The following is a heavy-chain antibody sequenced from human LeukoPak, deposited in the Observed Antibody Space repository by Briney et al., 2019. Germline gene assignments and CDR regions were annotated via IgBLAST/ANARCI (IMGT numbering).Heavy chain of an antibody. CDR2: IYYSGST. V-gene: IGHV4-61*01. CDR1: GGSISSGSYY. D-gene: IGHD3-22*01. J-gene: IGHJ4*02. Sequence: SQTLSLTCTVSGGSISSGSYYWSWIRQPPGKGLEWIGYIYYSGSTNYNPSLKSRVTISVDTSKNQFSLKLSSVTAADTAVYYCARHESSSGYSPIDYWGQGTLVTVSS. CDR3: ARHESSSGYSPIDY.